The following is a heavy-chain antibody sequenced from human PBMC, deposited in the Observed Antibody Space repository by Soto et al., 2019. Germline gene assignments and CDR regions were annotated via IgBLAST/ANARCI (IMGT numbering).Heavy chain of an antibody. Sequence: SETLSLSCTVSGGSISSYYWSWIRQPPGKGLEWIGYIYYSGSTNYNPSLKSRVTMSVDTPKNQFSLKLSSVTAADTAVYYCARRGYGPGFPYYYGMYVWGQGTTVTVSS. CDR1: GGSISSYY. J-gene: IGHJ6*02. D-gene: IGHD3-10*01. V-gene: IGHV4-59*01. CDR2: IYYSGST. CDR3: ARRGYGPGFPYYYGMYV.